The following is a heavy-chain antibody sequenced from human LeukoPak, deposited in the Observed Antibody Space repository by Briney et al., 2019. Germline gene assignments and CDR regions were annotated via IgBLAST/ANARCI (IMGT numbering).Heavy chain of an antibody. D-gene: IGHD3-10*01. V-gene: IGHV1-46*01. CDR1: GYTFTSYY. CDR2: INPSGGST. Sequence: ASVKVSCKASGYTFTSYYMHWVRQDPGQGLEWMGIINPSGGSTSYAQKFQGRVTMTRDTSTSTVYMELSSLRSEDTAVYYCARDSEDTMVRGVLPKYWGQGTLVTVSS. J-gene: IGHJ4*02. CDR3: ARDSEDTMVRGVLPKY.